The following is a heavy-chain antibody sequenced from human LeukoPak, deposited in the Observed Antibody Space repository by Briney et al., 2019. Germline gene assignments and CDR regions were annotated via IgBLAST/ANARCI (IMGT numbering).Heavy chain of an antibody. CDR3: ASSDPRYCSSTRCYGWFDP. J-gene: IGHJ5*02. CDR1: GGTFSSYA. V-gene: IGHV1-69*06. Sequence: SVKVSCKASGGTFSSYAISWVRQAPGQGLEWMGGIIPIFGTANYAQKFQGRVTITADKSTRTAYMELSSLRSEDTAVYYCASSDPRYCSSTRCYGWFDPWGQGTLVTVYS. CDR2: IIPIFGTA. D-gene: IGHD2-2*01.